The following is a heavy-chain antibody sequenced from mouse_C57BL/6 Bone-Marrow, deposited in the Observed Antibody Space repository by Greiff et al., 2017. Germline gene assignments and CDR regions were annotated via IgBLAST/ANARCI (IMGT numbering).Heavy chain of an antibody. CDR1: GFTFSNYW. J-gene: IGHJ4*01. CDR2: IRLKSDNYAT. V-gene: IGHV6-3*01. CDR3: TGRCLLLRRGDMDD. Sequence: DVTLVESGGGLVQPGGSMKLSCVASGFTFSNYWMNWVRQSPEKGLEWVAQIRLKSDNYATHYAESVKGRFTISRDDSKSSVYLQMNNLRAEDTGIYCCTGRCLLLRRGDMDDWGEGTSVTVSS. D-gene: IGHD1-1*01.